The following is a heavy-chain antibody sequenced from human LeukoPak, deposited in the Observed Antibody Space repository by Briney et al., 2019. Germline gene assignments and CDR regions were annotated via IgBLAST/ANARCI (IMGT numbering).Heavy chain of an antibody. J-gene: IGHJ4*02. CDR2: INPDSDNT. Sequence: ASVKVSCKASGYTFTSYDIHWVRQATGQGLEWMGWINPDSDNTDYAQKFQARVTITRNTSISTAYMELSSLRSEDTAVYYCARVGTRYFDYWGQGTLVTVSS. CDR1: GYTFTSYD. V-gene: IGHV1-8*01. D-gene: IGHD3-10*01. CDR3: ARVGTRYFDY.